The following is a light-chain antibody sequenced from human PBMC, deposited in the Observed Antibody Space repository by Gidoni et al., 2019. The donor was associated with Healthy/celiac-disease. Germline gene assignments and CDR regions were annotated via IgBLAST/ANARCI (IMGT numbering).Light chain of an antibody. V-gene: IGKV1-9*01. CDR1: PGMSSY. J-gene: IGKJ2*01. CDR2: AAS. Sequence: DIQLTQSPFFLSASVGDRVTFTGRASPGMSSYLAWYQQKPGETPKLLIYAASTLHSGVPSRFSGSGSGTEFTLTIISLQPEDFAAYYCQQLNSYPGTFGQGTKLEIK. CDR3: QQLNSYPGT.